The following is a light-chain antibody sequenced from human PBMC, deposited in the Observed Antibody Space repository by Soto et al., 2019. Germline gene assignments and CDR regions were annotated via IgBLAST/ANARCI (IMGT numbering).Light chain of an antibody. CDR3: QQSYSAPWT. V-gene: IGKV1-9*01. J-gene: IGKJ1*01. CDR2: SAS. CDR1: QALSNY. Sequence: DIQLTPSPSVLSASVGDTVTITGRASQALSNYLAWYQQKPGKAPDLLIYSASTLQSGVPSRFSGSGSETEFSLTIRALQPEDFATYYCQQSYSAPWTFGQGTKVDIK.